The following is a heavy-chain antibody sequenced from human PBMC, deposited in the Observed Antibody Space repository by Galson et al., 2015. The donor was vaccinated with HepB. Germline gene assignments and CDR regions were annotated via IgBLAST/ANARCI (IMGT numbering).Heavy chain of an antibody. CDR1: GYSFTSYW. CDR2: IYPGGSDA. V-gene: IGHV5-51*03. CDR3: ARITGGEYFQY. D-gene: IGHD3-10*01. J-gene: IGHJ1*01. Sequence: QSGAEVKKPGESLKISCKGLGYSFTSYWIGWVRQMPGKGLEWMGIIYPGGSDARFSPSFQGQVTMSVDKSISTAYLQGNSLKASDTAIYYCARITGGEYFQYWGQGALVTV.